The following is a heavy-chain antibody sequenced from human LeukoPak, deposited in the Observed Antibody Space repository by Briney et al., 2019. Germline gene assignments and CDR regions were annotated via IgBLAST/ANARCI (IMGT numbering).Heavy chain of an antibody. CDR1: GFTFRNYE. Sequence: GGSLRLSCAASGFTFRNYEMNWVRQAPGKGLEWVSGISWNSGSIGYADSVKGRFTISRDNAKNSLYLQMNSLRAEDTALYYCAKALCGGGSCYYFDYWGQGTLVTVSS. D-gene: IGHD2-15*01. CDR2: ISWNSGSI. V-gene: IGHV3-9*01. J-gene: IGHJ4*02. CDR3: AKALCGGGSCYYFDY.